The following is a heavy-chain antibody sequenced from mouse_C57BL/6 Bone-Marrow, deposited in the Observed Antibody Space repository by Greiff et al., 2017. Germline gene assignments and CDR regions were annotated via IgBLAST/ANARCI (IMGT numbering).Heavy chain of an antibody. V-gene: IGHV1-80*01. Sequence: VKLVESGAELVKPGASVKISCKASGYAFSSYWMNWVKQRPGKGLEWIGQIYPGDGDTNYNGKFKGKDTLTADKSSSTAYMQLSSLTSEDSAVXFCAREDYYYGLDYWGQGTTLTVSS. CDR1: GYAFSSYW. CDR3: AREDYYYGLDY. D-gene: IGHD1-1*01. CDR2: IYPGDGDT. J-gene: IGHJ2*01.